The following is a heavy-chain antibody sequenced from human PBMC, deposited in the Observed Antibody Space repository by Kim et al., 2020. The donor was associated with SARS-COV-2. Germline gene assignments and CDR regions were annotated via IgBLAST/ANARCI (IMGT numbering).Heavy chain of an antibody. Sequence: KFQGRVTITADESTSTAYMELSSLRSEDTAVYYCARQPPGGMATILYFDYWGQGTLVTVSS. D-gene: IGHD5-12*01. CDR3: ARQPPGGMATILYFDY. V-gene: IGHV1-69*01. J-gene: IGHJ4*02.